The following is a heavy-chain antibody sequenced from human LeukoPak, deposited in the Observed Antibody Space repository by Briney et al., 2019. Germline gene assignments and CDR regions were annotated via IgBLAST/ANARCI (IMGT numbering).Heavy chain of an antibody. CDR2: ISAYNGNT. J-gene: IGHJ2*01. V-gene: IGHV1-18*01. CDR1: GYTFSNYG. Sequence: ASVKVSCKASGYTFSNYGISWVRQAPGQGLEWMGWISAYNGNTNYAQKLQGRVTMTTDTSTSTAYMELSSLRSEDTAVYYCAAENSRDYYDSSGTPRYFDLWGRGTLVTVSS. D-gene: IGHD3-22*01. CDR3: AAENSRDYYDSSGTPRYFDL.